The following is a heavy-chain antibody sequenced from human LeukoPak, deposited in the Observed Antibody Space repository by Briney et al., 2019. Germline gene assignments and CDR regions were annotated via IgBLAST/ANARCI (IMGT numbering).Heavy chain of an antibody. CDR2: IYTSGGT. J-gene: IGHJ6*03. D-gene: IGHD5-18*01. CDR1: GGFISSYY. V-gene: IGHV4-4*07. Sequence: SETLSLTCTVSGGFISSYYWSWIRQPAGKGLEWIGRIYTSGGTNYNPSLKSRVTMSVDTSKNQFSLKLSSVTAADTAVYYCARGGTAMDKNYYYYYMDVWGKGTTVTVSS. CDR3: ARGGTAMDKNYYYYYMDV.